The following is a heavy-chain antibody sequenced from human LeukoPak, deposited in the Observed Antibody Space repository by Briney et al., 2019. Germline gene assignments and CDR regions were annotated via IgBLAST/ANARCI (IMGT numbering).Heavy chain of an antibody. CDR3: ARSSADYYYYYGMDV. CDR2: ISAYNGNT. J-gene: IGHJ6*02. V-gene: IGHV1-18*01. CDR1: GYTFTSYG. Sequence: ASVKVSCKASGYTFTSYGISWVRQAPGQGLEWMGWISAYNGNTNYAQKLQGRVTMTTDTSTSTAYMELRSLRSDDTAVYYCARSSADYYYYYGMDVWGQGTTVTVSS.